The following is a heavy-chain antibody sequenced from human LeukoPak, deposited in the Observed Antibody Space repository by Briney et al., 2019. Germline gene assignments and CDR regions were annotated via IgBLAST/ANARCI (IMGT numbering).Heavy chain of an antibody. CDR2: ISSSSSYI. CDR3: ARDRAGFYDSTSYYYDAFDI. D-gene: IGHD3-22*01. J-gene: IGHJ3*02. Sequence: GGSLRLSCAASGFTFSSYSMNWVRQAPGKGLEWVSSISSSSSYISYADSVKSRFTISRDNAKNSLYLQMNSLRAEDTAVYYCARDRAGFYDSTSYYYDAFDIWGQGTVVTVSS. V-gene: IGHV3-21*01. CDR1: GFTFSSYS.